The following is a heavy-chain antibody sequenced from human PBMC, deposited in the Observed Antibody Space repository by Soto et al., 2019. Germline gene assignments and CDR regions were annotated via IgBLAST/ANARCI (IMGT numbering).Heavy chain of an antibody. CDR2: ISCNSGNI. J-gene: IGHJ4*02. CDR1: GFTFDDYA. V-gene: IGHV3-9*01. CDR3: XXXXXXXXXLDDY. Sequence: EVQLVESGGGLVQPGRSLRLSRAASGFTFDDYAMHWVRXXXXXXXEWVSGISCNSGNIDYADSVKGRFTISRDNAKXXXXXXXXXXXXXXXXXXXXXXXXXXXXXLDDYWGQGTLVTVSS.